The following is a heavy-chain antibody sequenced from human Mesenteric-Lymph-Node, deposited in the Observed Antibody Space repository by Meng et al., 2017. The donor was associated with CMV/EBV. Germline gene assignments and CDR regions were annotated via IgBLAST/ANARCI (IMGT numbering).Heavy chain of an antibody. J-gene: IGHJ4*02. V-gene: IGHV4-39*07. CDR3: VRDWGWNRPGLDY. CDR1: GGSISSSSYY. CDR2: IYYSGST. Sequence: SETLSLTCTVSGGSISSSSYYWGWIRQPPGKGLEWIGSIYYSGSTYYNPSLKSRVTISVDTSKNQFSLKLSSVTSADTAVYYCVRDWGWNRPGLDYWGQGTLVTVSS. D-gene: IGHD1-1*01.